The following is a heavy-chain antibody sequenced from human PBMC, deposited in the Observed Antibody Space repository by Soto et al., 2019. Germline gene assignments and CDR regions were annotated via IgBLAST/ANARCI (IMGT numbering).Heavy chain of an antibody. V-gene: IGHV3-30*18. J-gene: IGHJ3*02. CDR2: TSSDGTNK. Sequence: QVQVVESGGGVVQPGRSLRLSCAASGFTFSGYGMHWVRQTPGKGLEWVTTTSSDGTNKYYADSVKGRFTISRDNSKNTLYLQMNSLRPEDTAMYYCEKGFGNYWAFDIWGQGTMVTVSS. CDR3: EKGFGNYWAFDI. CDR1: GFTFSGYG. D-gene: IGHD1-26*01.